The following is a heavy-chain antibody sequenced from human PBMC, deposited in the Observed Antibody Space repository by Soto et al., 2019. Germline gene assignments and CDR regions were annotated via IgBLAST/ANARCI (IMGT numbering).Heavy chain of an antibody. CDR1: GFTFSSYA. Sequence: EVQLLESGGGLVQPGGSLRLSCAASGFTFSSYAMRWVRQAPGKGLEWVSAISGSGGSTYYADSVKGRFTISRDNSKNTVYLQMNSRRGEDTAVYYCARRGSGSYYDYWGQGTLVTVS. J-gene: IGHJ4*02. V-gene: IGHV3-23*01. D-gene: IGHD1-26*01. CDR3: ARRGSGSYYDY. CDR2: ISGSGGST.